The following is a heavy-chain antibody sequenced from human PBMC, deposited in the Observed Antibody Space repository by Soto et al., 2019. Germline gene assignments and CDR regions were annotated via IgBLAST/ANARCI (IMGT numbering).Heavy chain of an antibody. CDR1: GLTFINAW. D-gene: IGHD7-27*01. J-gene: IGHJ3*02. Sequence: GGSLRLSCAASGLTFINAWMNWVRQAPGTGLEWVGRIRSNTDGGTTDYAAPVKGRFTISRDDSKNTLYLQMNSLITEDTAVYYCTTERSGAFHIWGQGTMVTVSS. CDR2: IRSNTDGGTT. CDR3: TTERSGAFHI. V-gene: IGHV3-15*07.